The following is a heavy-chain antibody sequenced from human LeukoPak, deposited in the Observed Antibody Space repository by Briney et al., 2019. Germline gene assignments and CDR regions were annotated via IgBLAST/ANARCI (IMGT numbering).Heavy chain of an antibody. CDR3: AGAGGQQLGFYYYYYGMDV. V-gene: IGHV4-31*03. D-gene: IGHD6-13*01. CDR1: GGSISSGGYY. CDR2: IYYSGST. J-gene: IGHJ6*02. Sequence: SQTLSLTCTVSGGSISSGGYYWSWIRQHPGKGLEWIGYIYYSGSTYYNPSLKSRVTISVDTSKNQFSLKLSSVTAADTAVYYCAGAGGQQLGFYYYYYGMDVWGQGTTVTVSS.